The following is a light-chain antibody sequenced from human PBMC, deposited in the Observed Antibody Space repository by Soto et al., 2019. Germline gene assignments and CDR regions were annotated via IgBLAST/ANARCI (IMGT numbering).Light chain of an antibody. J-gene: IGKJ1*01. CDR3: QQHSTYTPRT. CDR1: QSISNW. V-gene: IGKV1-5*03. Sequence: DIQMTPSPSPPPASVGDRGTTTCRASQSISNWLAWYQQKPGTAPKVMIYKAYSLESGVPSRFRGSGSGTEFTLTISSLQPDDFATYYCQQHSTYTPRTCGQGTKVDIK. CDR2: KAY.